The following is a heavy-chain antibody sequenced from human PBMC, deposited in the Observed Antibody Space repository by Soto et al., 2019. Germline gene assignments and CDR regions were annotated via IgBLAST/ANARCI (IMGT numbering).Heavy chain of an antibody. D-gene: IGHD5-12*01. Sequence: RAGGSLRLSCAASGFTFSSYAMSWVRQAPGKGLEWVSAISGSGGSTYYADSVKGRFTISRDNSKNTLYLQMNSLRAEDTAVYYCAKGNYDYLNYFDYWGQGTLVTVSS. J-gene: IGHJ4*02. V-gene: IGHV3-23*01. CDR1: GFTFSSYA. CDR2: ISGSGGST. CDR3: AKGNYDYLNYFDY.